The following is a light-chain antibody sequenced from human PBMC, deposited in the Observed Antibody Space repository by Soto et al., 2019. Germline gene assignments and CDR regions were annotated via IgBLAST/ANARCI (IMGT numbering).Light chain of an antibody. J-gene: IGKJ3*01. CDR1: QSVSSN. CDR2: GAS. CDR3: QQYNNWPQKVT. Sequence: EIVMTQSPATLSVSPGERATLSCRASQSVSSNLAWYQQKPGQAPRLLIYGASTRATGIPARLSGSGSGTEFTLTISSLQSEDFAVYYCQQYNNWPQKVTFGPGTKVDIK. V-gene: IGKV3-15*01.